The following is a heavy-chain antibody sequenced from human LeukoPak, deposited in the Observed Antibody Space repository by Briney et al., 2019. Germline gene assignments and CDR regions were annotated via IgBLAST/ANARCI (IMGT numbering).Heavy chain of an antibody. CDR3: APGGYDSSGYYGKFDY. CDR2: INPNSGGT. CDR1: GYTFTGYY. D-gene: IGHD3-22*01. J-gene: IGHJ4*02. V-gene: IGHV1-2*02. Sequence: GASVKVSCKASGYTFTGYYMHWVRQAPGQGLEWMGWINPNSGGTNYAQKFQGRVTMTRDTSISTAYMEPSRLRSDDTAVYYCAPGGYDSSGYYGKFDYWGQGTLVTVSS.